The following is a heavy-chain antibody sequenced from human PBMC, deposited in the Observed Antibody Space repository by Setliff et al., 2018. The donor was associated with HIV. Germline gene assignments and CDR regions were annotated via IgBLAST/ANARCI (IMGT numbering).Heavy chain of an antibody. CDR3: ARGRLLWSGSYYYYYMDV. V-gene: IGHV3-15*01. Sequence: GGSLRLSCKLSGFTFSNAWLSWVRQAPGKGLEWVGRIRSKTDGGSTDSGASVKGRFTISRDDSKNTLYLQMNSLKTEDTAVYYCARGRLLWSGSYYYYYMDVWGKGTTVTVSS. D-gene: IGHD3-10*01. CDR1: GFTFSNAW. CDR2: IRSKTDGGST. J-gene: IGHJ6*03.